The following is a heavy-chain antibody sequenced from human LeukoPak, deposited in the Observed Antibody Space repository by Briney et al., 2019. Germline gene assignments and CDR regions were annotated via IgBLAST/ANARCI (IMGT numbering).Heavy chain of an antibody. V-gene: IGHV3-30*18. Sequence: GGSLRLSCAASGFTFSSYGMHWVRQAPGKGLEWVAVISYDGSNKYYADSVKGRFTISRDNSKNTLYLQMNSLRAEDTAVYYCAKGVGYNYVEGIDYWGQGTLVTVSS. CDR1: GFTFSSYG. D-gene: IGHD5-24*01. J-gene: IGHJ4*02. CDR2: ISYDGSNK. CDR3: AKGVGYNYVEGIDY.